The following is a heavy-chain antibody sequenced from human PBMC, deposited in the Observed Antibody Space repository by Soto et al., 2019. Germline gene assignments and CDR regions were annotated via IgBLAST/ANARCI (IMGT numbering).Heavy chain of an antibody. V-gene: IGHV4-4*02. CDR2: MYHSGST. CDR1: GGSIRSTNW. D-gene: IGHD1-1*01. Sequence: QVQLRESGPGLVKPSGTLSLNCAVSGGSIRSTNWWTWVRQSPGKGLEWIGEMYHSGSTTYNPSLRGRVTMSVDKSNNQFSLQLRHVTAADTAVYYCATLPPRIQLAVLPIPSWGRVTLVTVSA. CDR3: ATLPPRIQLAVLPIPS. J-gene: IGHJ5*02.